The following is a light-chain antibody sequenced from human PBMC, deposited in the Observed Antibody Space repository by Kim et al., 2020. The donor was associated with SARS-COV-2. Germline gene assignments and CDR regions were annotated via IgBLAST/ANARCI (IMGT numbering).Light chain of an antibody. CDR3: QAWDSSHRV. Sequence: SYELTQPPSVSVSPGQTASITCAGDKLGDKYACWYQQKPGQSPVVVIYQDSKRPSGIPERFSGSNSGNTATLTISGTQAMDEADYYCQAWDSSHRVFGTGTKVTVL. CDR2: QDS. CDR1: KLGDKY. V-gene: IGLV3-1*01. J-gene: IGLJ1*01.